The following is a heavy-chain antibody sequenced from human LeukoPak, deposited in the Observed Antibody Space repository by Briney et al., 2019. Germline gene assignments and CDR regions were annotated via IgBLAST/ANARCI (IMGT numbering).Heavy chain of an antibody. CDR1: GFTFTSSA. CDR3: AAVLMRTNYDRDDY. CDR2: IVVGSGNT. D-gene: IGHD3-22*01. V-gene: IGHV1-58*02. Sequence: GASVTVSCKASGFTFTSSAMQWVRQARGQRHEWIGWIVVGSGNTNYAQKFQERVTITRDMSTSTAYMELSSLRSEDTAVYYCAAVLMRTNYDRDDYWGQGTLVTVSS. J-gene: IGHJ4*02.